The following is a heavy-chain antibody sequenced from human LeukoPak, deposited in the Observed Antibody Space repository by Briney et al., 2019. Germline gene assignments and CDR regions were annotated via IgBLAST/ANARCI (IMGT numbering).Heavy chain of an antibody. CDR1: GFTFSSYA. Sequence: GGSLRLSCAASGFTFSSYAMHWVRQAPGKGLEWVAVISYDGSNKYYADSVKGRFTISRDNSKNTLFLQMNSLRAEDTAVYYCARDIAVAGFDYWGQGTLVTVSS. V-gene: IGHV3-30-3*01. D-gene: IGHD6-19*01. J-gene: IGHJ4*02. CDR3: ARDIAVAGFDY. CDR2: ISYDGSNK.